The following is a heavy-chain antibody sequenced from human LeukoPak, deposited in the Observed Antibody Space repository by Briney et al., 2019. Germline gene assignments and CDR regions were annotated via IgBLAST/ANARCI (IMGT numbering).Heavy chain of an antibody. J-gene: IGHJ4*02. CDR1: GYTFTTYH. CDR2: INDYNGNT. Sequence: ATVKVSCKASGYTFTTYHINWVRQAPGQGLEWMGRINDYNGNTNYEQKLQGRVIMTTDSSPSTVYMELRSLRSDDTAVYYCARGGRVNFDYWGQGTLVTVSS. D-gene: IGHD2-15*01. V-gene: IGHV1-18*01. CDR3: ARGGRVNFDY.